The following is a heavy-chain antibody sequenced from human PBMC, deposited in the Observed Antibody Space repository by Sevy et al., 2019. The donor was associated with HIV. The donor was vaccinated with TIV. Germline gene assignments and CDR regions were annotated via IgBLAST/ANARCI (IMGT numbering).Heavy chain of an antibody. D-gene: IGHD3-3*01. CDR2: ISHSGDST. J-gene: IGHJ4*02. CDR3: AGRKVGDFWSGSIRGPWAGGPLVDY. V-gene: IGHV3-23*01. Sequence: GGSLRLSCTSSGFTFSSYAMNWVRQAPGKGLEWVSTISHSGDSTYYADSVKGRVTISRDNSENTLYLQMNSLRAEDTALYYCAGRKVGDFWSGSIRGPWAGGPLVDYWGQGTLVTVSS. CDR1: GFTFSSYA.